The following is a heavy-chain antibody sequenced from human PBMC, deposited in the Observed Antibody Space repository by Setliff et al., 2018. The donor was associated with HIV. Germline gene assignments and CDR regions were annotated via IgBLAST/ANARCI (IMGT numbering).Heavy chain of an antibody. V-gene: IGHV4-34*01. D-gene: IGHD5-18*01. J-gene: IGHJ5*02. CDR1: GGSFSGYY. CDR3: ARDLGSAYSYAQGRFDP. CDR2: MNHRGVI. Sequence: SETLSLTCTVYGGSFSGYYWTWIRQPPGKGLEFIGEMNHRGVIKYLSSLKSRVTMSVDTSKNKFSLKLSSVTAADTAVYYCARDLGSAYSYAQGRFDPWGQGTLVTVSS.